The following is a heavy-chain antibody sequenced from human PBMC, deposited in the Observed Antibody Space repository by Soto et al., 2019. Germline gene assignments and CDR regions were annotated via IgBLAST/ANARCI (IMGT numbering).Heavy chain of an antibody. D-gene: IGHD5-18*01. J-gene: IGHJ4*02. CDR2: ISNSESDI. CDR1: GFIFSDYY. V-gene: IGHV3-11*01. CDR3: ARSSGYSYGYPSFYFAY. Sequence: QVQLVESGGGLVKPGGSLRLSCVASGFIFSDYYMTWIRQAPGKGLEWVSYISNSESDIYYADSVKGRFTISRDNAKNSLYLQLNSLRAEDTAIYYCARSSGYSYGYPSFYFAYWGQGTLVTVSS.